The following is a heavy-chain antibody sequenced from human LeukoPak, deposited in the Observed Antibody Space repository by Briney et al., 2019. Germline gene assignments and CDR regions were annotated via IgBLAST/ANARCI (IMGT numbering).Heavy chain of an antibody. CDR1: GGXLSSYY. Sequence: SETLSLTCTVSGGXLSSYYWSWIRQPPGKGLEWIGYIYYSGSTNYNPSLKSRVTMSVDTPKNQFSLKLTSVTAADTAVYYCAREGYCSSSSCNNWLDPWGQGTLVTVSS. CDR3: AREGYCSSSSCNNWLDP. D-gene: IGHD2-2*01. J-gene: IGHJ5*02. V-gene: IGHV4-59*01. CDR2: IYYSGST.